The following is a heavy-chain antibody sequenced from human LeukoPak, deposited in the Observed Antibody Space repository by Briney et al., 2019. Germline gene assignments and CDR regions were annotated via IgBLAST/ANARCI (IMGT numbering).Heavy chain of an antibody. J-gene: IGHJ6*02. D-gene: IGHD3-22*01. CDR2: IIPIFGTA. Sequence: SVKVSCKASGGTFSSYAISWVRQAPGQGLEWMGGIIPIFGTANYAQKFQGRVTITADESTSTAYMELSSLRSEDTAVYYCARDSTYYYDSSGYYLLNYYGMDVWGQGTTVTVSS. CDR3: ARDSTYYYDSSGYYLLNYYGMDV. CDR1: GGTFSSYA. V-gene: IGHV1-69*01.